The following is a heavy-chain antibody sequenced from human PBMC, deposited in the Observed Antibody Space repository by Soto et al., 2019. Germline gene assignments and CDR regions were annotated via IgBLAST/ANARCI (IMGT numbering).Heavy chain of an antibody. CDR3: ARDAGENYHGSGRWSFDI. CDR2: INPSGGST. V-gene: IGHV1-46*01. Sequence: ASVKVSCKASGYTFTSYYMHWVRQAPGQGLEWMGIINPSGGSTSYAQKFQGRVTMTRDTSTSTVYMELSSLRSEDTAVYYCARDAGENYHGSGRWSFDIWGQGTMVTVS. CDR1: GYTFTSYY. J-gene: IGHJ3*02. D-gene: IGHD3-10*01.